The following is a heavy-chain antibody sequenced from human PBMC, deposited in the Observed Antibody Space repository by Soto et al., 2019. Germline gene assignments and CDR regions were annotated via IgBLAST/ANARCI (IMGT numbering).Heavy chain of an antibody. Sequence: GESLKISCKASGYSFTNYWIIWVRQMPGKGLEWMGKIHPSDSYTNYSPSFQGHVTISTDKSITSAYLQWSSLKASDTAMYYCARVLAEGATRAPFDYWGQGTLVTVSS. J-gene: IGHJ4*02. CDR2: IHPSDSYT. CDR3: ARVLAEGATRAPFDY. CDR1: GYSFTNYW. V-gene: IGHV5-10-1*01. D-gene: IGHD1-26*01.